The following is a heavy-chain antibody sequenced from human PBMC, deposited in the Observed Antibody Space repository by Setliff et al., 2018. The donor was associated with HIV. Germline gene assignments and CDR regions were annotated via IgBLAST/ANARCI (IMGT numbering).Heavy chain of an antibody. CDR3: ANRLNYIVATDY. V-gene: IGHV1-69*13. D-gene: IGHD5-12*01. CDR2: LIPIFGTA. J-gene: IGHJ4*02. CDR1: GATFNSYA. Sequence: SVKVSCKASGATFNSYAITWVRQVPGQGLEWMGGLIPIFGTANYAQKFQGRVTITADEATNTVFMELSNLRSDDTAVYYCANRLNYIVATDYWGQGTLVTVSS.